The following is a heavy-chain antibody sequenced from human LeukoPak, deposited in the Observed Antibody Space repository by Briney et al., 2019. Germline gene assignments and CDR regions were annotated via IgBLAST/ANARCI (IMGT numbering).Heavy chain of an antibody. D-gene: IGHD6-6*01. V-gene: IGHV4-39*01. CDR1: GGSISSYY. CDR2: IYYSGST. Sequence: NSSETLSLTCTVSGGSISSYYWSWIRQPPGKGLEWIGSIYYSGSTYYNPSLKSRVTISVDTSKNQFSLKLSSVTAADTAVYYCARHEYSSSYFDYWGQGTLVTVSS. CDR3: ARHEYSSSYFDY. J-gene: IGHJ4*02.